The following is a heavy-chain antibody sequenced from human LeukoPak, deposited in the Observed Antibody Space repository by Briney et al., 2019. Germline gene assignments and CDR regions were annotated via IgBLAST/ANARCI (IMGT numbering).Heavy chain of an antibody. CDR1: GFTFSSYA. Sequence: GGSLRLSCTGSGFTFSSYAMNWVRQAPGKGLEWVSAISGSGGSTYYADSVKGRFTISRDNSKNTLYLQMNSLRAEDTAVYYCAKSPTYYYDSSAKRYFDLWGRGTLVTVSS. J-gene: IGHJ2*01. CDR2: ISGSGGST. V-gene: IGHV3-23*01. CDR3: AKSPTYYYDSSAKRYFDL. D-gene: IGHD3-22*01.